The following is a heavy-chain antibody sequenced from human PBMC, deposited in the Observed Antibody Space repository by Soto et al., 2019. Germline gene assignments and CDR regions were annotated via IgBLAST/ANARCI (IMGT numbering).Heavy chain of an antibody. CDR3: VTHSSGYSAFDM. J-gene: IGHJ3*02. V-gene: IGHV5-10-1*01. Sequence: GESLKISCKGSGYIFTSYWISWVRQVPGKGLEWMGRINPPDSYTTYSPSFEGHVTISVDKSISTAYLQWSSLKPSDTAMYYCVTHSSGYSAFDMWGQGTMVTVSS. CDR1: GYIFTSYW. D-gene: IGHD6-19*01. CDR2: INPPDSYT.